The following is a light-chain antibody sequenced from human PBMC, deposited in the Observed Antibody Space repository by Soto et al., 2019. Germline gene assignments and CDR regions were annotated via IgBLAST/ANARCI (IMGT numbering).Light chain of an antibody. CDR1: QTVTSNF. CDR3: QQYIRPPMYM. V-gene: IGKV3-20*01. J-gene: IGKJ2*01. Sequence: EIVLTQSPGTLSLSPGERATLSCRTSQTVTSNFFAWYQQKPGQAPRLLIYGVSTRATGIPDRFSGSGSGTDFTLTISRLEPEDFAVYFCQQYIRPPMYMFGRGTKLEIK. CDR2: GVS.